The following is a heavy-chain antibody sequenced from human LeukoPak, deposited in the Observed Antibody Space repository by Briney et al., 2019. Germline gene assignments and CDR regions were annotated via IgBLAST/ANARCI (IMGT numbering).Heavy chain of an antibody. CDR1: GYTFTSYY. J-gene: IGHJ4*02. CDR3: ARVVTAIVFDY. D-gene: IGHD2-21*02. Sequence: ASVKVSCKASGYTFTSYYMHWVRQAPGQGLEWMGIINPSGGSTSYAQKFQGSVTMTRDTSTSTVYMELSSLRSEDTAVYYCARVVTAIVFDYWGQGTLVTVSS. V-gene: IGHV1-46*01. CDR2: INPSGGST.